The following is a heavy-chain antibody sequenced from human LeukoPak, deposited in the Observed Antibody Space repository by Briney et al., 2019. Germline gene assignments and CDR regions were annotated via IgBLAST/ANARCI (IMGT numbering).Heavy chain of an antibody. V-gene: IGHV7-4-1*02. Sequence: ASVKVSCKASGYTFSTYPMNWVRQAPGQGLEWMGWINTNTGSPTYVQGLTGRFVFSLDTSDSTAFLQINSLKAEDTALYYCVRGIDTTGYFNYWGQGTLVTVSS. D-gene: IGHD3-22*01. J-gene: IGHJ4*02. CDR1: GYTFSTYP. CDR3: VRGIDTTGYFNY. CDR2: INTNTGSP.